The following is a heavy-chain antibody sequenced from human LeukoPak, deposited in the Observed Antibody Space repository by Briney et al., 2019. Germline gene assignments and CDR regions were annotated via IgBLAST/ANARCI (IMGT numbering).Heavy chain of an antibody. J-gene: IGHJ4*02. CDR1: GFTFSSYA. Sequence: GGSLRLSCAASGFTFSSYAMSWVRQAPGKGLEWVSAISGRGGSTYYADSVKGRFTISRDNSKNTLYLQMNSLRAEDTAVYYCAKDLNFEGYFDYWGQGTLVTVSS. D-gene: IGHD3-9*01. V-gene: IGHV3-23*01. CDR3: AKDLNFEGYFDY. CDR2: ISGRGGST.